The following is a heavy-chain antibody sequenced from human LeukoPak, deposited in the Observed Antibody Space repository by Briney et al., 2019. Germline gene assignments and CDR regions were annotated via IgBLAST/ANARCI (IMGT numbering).Heavy chain of an antibody. J-gene: IGHJ3*02. Sequence: GGSLRLSCAASGFTFSSYWMHWVRQAPGKGLVWVSRINSDGSSTSYADSVKGRFTISRDNAKNTLYLQMNSLRAEDTAVYYCERDKELSSDVFDIGGKGTMATFS. D-gene: IGHD1-7*01. CDR1: GFTFSSYW. V-gene: IGHV3-74*01. CDR2: INSDGSST. CDR3: ERDKELSSDVFDI.